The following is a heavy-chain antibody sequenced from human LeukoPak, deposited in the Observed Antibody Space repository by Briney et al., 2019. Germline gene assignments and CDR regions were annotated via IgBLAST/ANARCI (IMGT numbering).Heavy chain of an antibody. CDR1: GGSISSYY. D-gene: IGHD6-13*01. CDR2: IYYSGST. V-gene: IGHV4-59*01. J-gene: IGHJ4*02. CDR3: ARVTGYRIEDYFDY. Sequence: SETLSLTCTVSGGSISSYYRSWIRQPPGKGLEWIGYIYYSGSTNYNPSLKSRVAISVETSKNEFSLKLRSVTAADTAVYYCARVTGYRIEDYFDYWGQGTLVTVSS.